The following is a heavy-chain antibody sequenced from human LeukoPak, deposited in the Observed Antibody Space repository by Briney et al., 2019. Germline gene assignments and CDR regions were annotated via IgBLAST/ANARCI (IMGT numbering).Heavy chain of an antibody. J-gene: IGHJ1*01. CDR1: GGSISSGDYY. D-gene: IGHD3-10*02. CDR3: ARSMLPPGPALEH. V-gene: IGHV4-30-4*01. Sequence: SQTLSLTCTVSGGSISSGDYYWRWIRPPPGKGLEWIGYIYYSGSTHYNPSLKSRATISVDTPKNQFSLKLSSVTAADTAVYYCARSMLPPGPALEHWGQGTLVTVSS. CDR2: IYYSGST.